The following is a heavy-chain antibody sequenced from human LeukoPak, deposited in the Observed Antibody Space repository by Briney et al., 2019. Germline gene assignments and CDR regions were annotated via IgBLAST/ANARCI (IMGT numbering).Heavy chain of an antibody. Sequence: SETLSLTCTVSGGSISSYYWSWIRQPPGKGLEWIGYIYYSGSTNYNPSRKSRVTISVDTSKNQFSLKLSSVTAADTAVYYCARFNTYYYDSSGSYYYYGMDVWGQGTTVTVSS. CDR2: IYYSGST. V-gene: IGHV4-59*01. CDR1: GGSISSYY. CDR3: ARFNTYYYDSSGSYYYYGMDV. J-gene: IGHJ6*02. D-gene: IGHD3-22*01.